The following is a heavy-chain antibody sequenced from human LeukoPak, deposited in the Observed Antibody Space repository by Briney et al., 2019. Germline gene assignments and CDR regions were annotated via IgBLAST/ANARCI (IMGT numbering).Heavy chain of an antibody. J-gene: IGHJ4*02. V-gene: IGHV4-59*08. D-gene: IGHD6-13*01. CDR3: ARRRGWKQQLVYFDY. CDR1: GGSITTYY. CDR2: MFHSGTP. Sequence: SETLSLTCTVSGGSITTYYWSWIRQPPGKGLAWIAYMFHSGTPRYNPSLQSRVTISADTSKNQFSLNVRSTTAADTAVYYCARRRGWKQQLVYFDYWGQGTLATVSS.